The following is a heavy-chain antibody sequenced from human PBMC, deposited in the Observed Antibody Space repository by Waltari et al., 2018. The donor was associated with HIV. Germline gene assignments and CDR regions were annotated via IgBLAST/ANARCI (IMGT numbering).Heavy chain of an antibody. Sequence: EVQLVESGGGLVQPGRSLRLSCAASGFTFDDYAMHWVRQPPGKGREWVSGISWNSGSIDYADSVKGRFTISRDNTKNSLYLQMNSVRAEDTALYYCAKDRGPFIAVAGTWGHGTLVTVSS. D-gene: IGHD6-19*01. CDR2: ISWNSGSI. CDR1: GFTFDDYA. J-gene: IGHJ5*01. CDR3: AKDRGPFIAVAGT. V-gene: IGHV3-9*01.